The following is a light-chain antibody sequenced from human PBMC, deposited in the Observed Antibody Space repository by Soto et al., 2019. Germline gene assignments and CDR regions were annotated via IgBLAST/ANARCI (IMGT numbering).Light chain of an antibody. V-gene: IGKV1-39*01. J-gene: IGKJ1*01. CDR2: AAS. CDR3: QQSYSIRSWT. Sequence: DIQVTQSPSSLPASVGDRVTITCRASERISTYLNWYQQKPGKAPKLLIYAASTLQSGVPSRFSGSGSGTDFTLTINGLQPEDFATYYCQQSYSIRSWTFGQGTKVDIK. CDR1: ERISTY.